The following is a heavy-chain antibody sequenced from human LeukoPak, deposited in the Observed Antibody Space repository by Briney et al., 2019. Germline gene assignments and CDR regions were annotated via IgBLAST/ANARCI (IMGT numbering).Heavy chain of an antibody. Sequence: PGGSLRLSCAASGFTFSSYGMHWVRQAPGKGLEWVAFIRYDGSNKYYADSVKGRFTISRDNSKNTLYLQMNSLIAEDTAVYYCAKDLYSSGPGRYMDVWGKGTTVTVPS. V-gene: IGHV3-30*02. CDR1: GFTFSSYG. CDR3: AKDLYSSGPGRYMDV. J-gene: IGHJ6*03. D-gene: IGHD6-19*01. CDR2: IRYDGSNK.